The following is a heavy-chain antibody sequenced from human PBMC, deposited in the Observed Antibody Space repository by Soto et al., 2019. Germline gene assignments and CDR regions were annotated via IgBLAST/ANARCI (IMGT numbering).Heavy chain of an antibody. V-gene: IGHV4-34*01. Sequence: PSETLSLTCAVYGGSFSAYYWTWIRPPPGTGLEWIGEINHSGSTNYNPSLKSRVTISVDTSKNQFSLKLTSVTAADTAVYYCARDKITGLFDYWGQGTLVTVSS. D-gene: IGHD2-8*02. J-gene: IGHJ4*02. CDR1: GGSFSAYY. CDR2: INHSGST. CDR3: ARDKITGLFDY.